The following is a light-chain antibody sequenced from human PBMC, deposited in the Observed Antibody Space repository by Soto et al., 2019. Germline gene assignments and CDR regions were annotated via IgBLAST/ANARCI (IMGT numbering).Light chain of an antibody. V-gene: IGKV2-28*01. Sequence: EIVMTQSPLYLPVTPGEPASISCRSSQSLLHRNVHSYLHWYLQRPGQSPQILIFLASNRDSGAPDRFTGSGSGTDFTLKISRVEAEDDGVYYCAQALQTPFTFGPGTRVDIK. CDR2: LAS. J-gene: IGKJ3*01. CDR3: AQALQTPFT. CDR1: QSLLHRNVHSY.